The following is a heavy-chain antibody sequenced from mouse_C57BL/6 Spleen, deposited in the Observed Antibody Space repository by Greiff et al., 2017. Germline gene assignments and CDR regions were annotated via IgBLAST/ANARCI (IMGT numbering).Heavy chain of an antibody. D-gene: IGHD1-1*01. Sequence: VQLQQSGPELVKPGASVKISCKASGYTFTDYYMNWVKQSHGKSLEWIGDINPNNGGTSYNQKFKGKATLTVDKSSSTAYMELRSLTSEDSAVXYCALITTVVAMDFDYWGQGTTLTVSS. CDR3: ALITTVVAMDFDY. V-gene: IGHV1-26*01. CDR1: GYTFTDYY. CDR2: INPNNGGT. J-gene: IGHJ2*01.